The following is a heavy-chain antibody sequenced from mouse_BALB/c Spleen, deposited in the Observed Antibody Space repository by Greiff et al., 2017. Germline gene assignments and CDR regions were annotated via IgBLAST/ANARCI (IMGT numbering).Heavy chain of an antibody. J-gene: IGHJ4*01. CDR2: INPYYGST. CDR1: GYSVTDYI. D-gene: IGHD2-14*01. Sequence: VQLQQPGAELVKPGASVKLSCKAAGYSVTDYIMLWVKQSHGKSLEWIGNINPYYGSTSYNLKFKGKATLTVDKSSSTAYMQRNSLTSEDSAVYYCARGGYRYGYAMDYWGQGTSVTVSS. CDR3: ARGGYRYGYAMDY. V-gene: IGHV1-39*01.